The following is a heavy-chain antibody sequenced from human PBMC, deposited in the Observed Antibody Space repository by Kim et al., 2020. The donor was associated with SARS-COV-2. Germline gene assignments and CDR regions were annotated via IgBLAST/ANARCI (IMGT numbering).Heavy chain of an antibody. Sequence: GGSLRLSCAASGFPFSNVWMSWVRQAPGRGLEWVDRIKSKTDGEATDYAAPVKGRFTMSRDDSKNTLHLQMNSLETEDTGVYYCTTLISAAGRGYWGQGT. J-gene: IGHJ4*02. CDR3: TTLISAAGRGY. D-gene: IGHD6-13*01. V-gene: IGHV3-15*01. CDR2: IKSKTDGEAT. CDR1: GFPFSNVW.